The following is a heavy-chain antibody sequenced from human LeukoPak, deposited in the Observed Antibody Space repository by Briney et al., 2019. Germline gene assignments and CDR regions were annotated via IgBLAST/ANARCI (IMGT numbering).Heavy chain of an antibody. CDR3: AKGPSYYDSSGYPATS. V-gene: IGHV3-30*18. J-gene: IGHJ5*02. CDR1: GFTFSSYG. Sequence: GGSLRLSCAASGFTFSSYGMHWVRQAPGKGLEWVAIISYDGSNKYYADSVKGRFTISRDNSKNTLYLQMNSMRTEDTAVYYCAKGPSYYDSSGYPATSWGQGTLVTVSS. D-gene: IGHD3-22*01. CDR2: ISYDGSNK.